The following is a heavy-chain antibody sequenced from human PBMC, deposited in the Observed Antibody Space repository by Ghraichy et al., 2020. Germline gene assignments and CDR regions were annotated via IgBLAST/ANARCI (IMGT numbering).Heavy chain of an antibody. Sequence: ASVKVSCKASGYTFTGYYLNWVRQAPGQGLEWMGWINPNNGGTKYAQKFQGRVTLTRDTSTSTAYMDLSGLTSDDTAVYYCARDWGEMASEDPELWGQGTLVPGS. CDR1: GYTFTGYY. V-gene: IGHV1-2*02. J-gene: IGHJ4*02. D-gene: IGHD5-24*01. CDR2: INPNNGGT. CDR3: ARDWGEMASEDPEL.